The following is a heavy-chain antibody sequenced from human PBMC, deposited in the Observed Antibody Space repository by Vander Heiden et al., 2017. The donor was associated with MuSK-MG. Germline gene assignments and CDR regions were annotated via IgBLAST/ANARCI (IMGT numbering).Heavy chain of an antibody. CDR2: IYHSGST. D-gene: IGHD3-10*01. V-gene: IGHV4-38-2*01. CDR1: GYSIGSGCY. Sequence: QVQLQESGPGLVKPSEALSLTCAVPGYSIGSGCYWGWIRQPPGKGLECIGSIYHSGSTYYTPSLKSRVTISVDTSKNQFSLKLSSVTAADTAVYYCARLLWFGELGGDAFDIWGQGTMVTVSS. CDR3: ARLLWFGELGGDAFDI. J-gene: IGHJ3*02.